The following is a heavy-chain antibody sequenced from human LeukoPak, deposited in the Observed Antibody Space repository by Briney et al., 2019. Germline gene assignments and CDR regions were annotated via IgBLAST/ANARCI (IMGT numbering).Heavy chain of an antibody. J-gene: IGHJ6*02. V-gene: IGHV4-38-2*02. D-gene: IGHD4-17*01. Sequence: SETLSLTCTVSGYSISSGYYWGWIRQPPGKGLEWIGSIYHSGSTYYNPSLKSRVTISVDTSKNQFSLKLSSVTAADTAVYYCARQGLPLFYGDYEGYYGMDVWGQGTTVTVSS. CDR2: IYHSGST. CDR3: ARQGLPLFYGDYEGYYGMDV. CDR1: GYSISSGYY.